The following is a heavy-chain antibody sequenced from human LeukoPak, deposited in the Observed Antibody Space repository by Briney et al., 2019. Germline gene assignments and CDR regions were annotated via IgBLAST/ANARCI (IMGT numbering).Heavy chain of an antibody. CDR1: GGSISSYY. J-gene: IGHJ4*02. CDR3: ARGGYSSGWPEDY. D-gene: IGHD6-19*01. CDR2: IYYSGST. V-gene: IGHV4-59*01. Sequence: SETLSLTCTVSGGSISSYYWSWIRQPPGKGLEWIGYIYYSGSTNYNPSLKSRVTISVDTSKNQFSLKLSSVTAADTAVYYCARGGYSSGWPEDYWGQGTLVTVSS.